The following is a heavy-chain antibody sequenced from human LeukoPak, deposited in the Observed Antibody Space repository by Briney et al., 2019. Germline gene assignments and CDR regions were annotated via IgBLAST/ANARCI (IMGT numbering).Heavy chain of an antibody. J-gene: IGHJ5*02. CDR3: ARGMWLPWP. D-gene: IGHD6-19*01. Sequence: ASVKVSCKASGGTFSSYAISWVRQAPGQGLEWMGIINPSGGSTSYAQKFQGRVTMTRDTSTSTVYMELSSLRSEDTAVYYCARGMWLPWPWGQGTLVTVSS. V-gene: IGHV1-46*01. CDR2: INPSGGST. CDR1: GGTFSSYA.